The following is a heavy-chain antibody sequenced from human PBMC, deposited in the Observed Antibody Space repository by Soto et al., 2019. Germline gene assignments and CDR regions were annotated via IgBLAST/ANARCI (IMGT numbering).Heavy chain of an antibody. CDR3: ARLKIPDFDY. Sequence: PSETLSLTCTVSGGSFTSSHYYWGWIRQPPGKGLEWIGSISYRGSTDYKPSLKSRVTISVDTSKNQFSLKLSSVTAADTAVYYCARLKIPDFDYWGQGTLVTVS. D-gene: IGHD2-2*02. CDR1: GGSFTSSHYY. V-gene: IGHV4-39*01. CDR2: ISYRGST. J-gene: IGHJ4*02.